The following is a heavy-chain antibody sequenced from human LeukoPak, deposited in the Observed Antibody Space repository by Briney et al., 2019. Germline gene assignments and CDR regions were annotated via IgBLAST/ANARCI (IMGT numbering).Heavy chain of an antibody. CDR3: ARDRIAVADYYFDY. D-gene: IGHD6-19*01. CDR2: VSYDESNK. Sequence: GGSLRLSCAASGFTFSNYGMHWVRQAPGKGLEWVAVVSYDESNKFYADSVKGRFTISRDNSKNTLYLQMNSLRAEDTAVYYCARDRIAVADYYFDYWGQGTLVTVSS. CDR1: GFTFSNYG. J-gene: IGHJ4*02. V-gene: IGHV3-30*03.